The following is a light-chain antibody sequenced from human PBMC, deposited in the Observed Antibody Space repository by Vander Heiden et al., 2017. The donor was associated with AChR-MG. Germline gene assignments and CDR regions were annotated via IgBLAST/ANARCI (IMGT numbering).Light chain of an antibody. CDR3: QQYGSSFT. CDR2: DAS. CDR1: QSVSSSS. Sequence: MVLTQSPGPLSLSPGERATLSCRASQSVSSSSLAWYQQKPGLAPRLLIYDASTRAAGIPDRFGGSGSGTDFTLTISRLEPEDFAVYYCQQYGSSFTFGPGTKVDIK. J-gene: IGKJ3*01. V-gene: IGKV3-20*01.